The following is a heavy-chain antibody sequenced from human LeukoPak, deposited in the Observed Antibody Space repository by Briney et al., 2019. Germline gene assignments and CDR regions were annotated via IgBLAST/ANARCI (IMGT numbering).Heavy chain of an antibody. V-gene: IGHV4-61*02. J-gene: IGHJ5*02. Sequence: KTSQTLSLTCTVSGGSISSGSYYWSWIRQPAGKGLEWIGRIYTSGSTNYNPSLKSRVTISVDTSKNQFSLKLSSVTAADTAVYYCARHGRRISNPIRPRADSSSWYGFDPWGQGTLVTVSS. CDR2: IYTSGST. CDR3: ARHGRRISNPIRPRADSSSWYGFDP. CDR1: GGSISSGSYY. D-gene: IGHD6-13*01.